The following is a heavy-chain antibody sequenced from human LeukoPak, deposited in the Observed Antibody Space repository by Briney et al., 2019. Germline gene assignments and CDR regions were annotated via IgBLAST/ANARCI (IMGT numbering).Heavy chain of an antibody. V-gene: IGHV3-7*01. D-gene: IGHD1-7*01. Sequence: GGSLRLSCAASGFTFSSYWMSWVRQAPGKGLEWVANIKQDGSEKYYVDSVKGRFTISRDNAKNSLYLQMNSLRAEDTAVYYCASCTGTTCENYHYYMDVWGKGTTVTVSS. CDR1: GFTFSSYW. CDR3: ASCTGTTCENYHYYMDV. CDR2: IKQDGSEK. J-gene: IGHJ6*03.